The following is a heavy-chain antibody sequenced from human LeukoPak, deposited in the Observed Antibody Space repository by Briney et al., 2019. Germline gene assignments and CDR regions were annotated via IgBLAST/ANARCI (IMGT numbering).Heavy chain of an antibody. V-gene: IGHV3-48*03. Sequence: GGSLRLSCAASGFTFSGYEMNWIRQAPGKGLEWVSYISSSGSNTHYADSVKGRFTVSRDNAKKSVYLQMDSLRGEDTAVYYCARVKWLDDYWGQGTLVTVSS. CDR2: ISSSGSNT. J-gene: IGHJ4*02. CDR1: GFTFSGYE. D-gene: IGHD3-22*01. CDR3: ARVKWLDDY.